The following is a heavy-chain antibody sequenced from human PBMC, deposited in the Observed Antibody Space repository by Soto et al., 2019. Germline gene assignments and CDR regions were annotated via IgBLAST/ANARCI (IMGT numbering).Heavy chain of an antibody. J-gene: IGHJ6*03. D-gene: IGHD3-3*01. Sequence: SETLSLTCTVSGGSISSYYWSWIRQPPGKGLEWIGYIYYSGSTNYNPSLKSRVTISVDTSKNQFSLKLSSVTAADTAVYYCARGGLTYYDFWSGPYYYYMDVWGKGITVTVSS. CDR1: GGSISSYY. V-gene: IGHV4-59*01. CDR3: ARGGLTYYDFWSGPYYYYMDV. CDR2: IYYSGST.